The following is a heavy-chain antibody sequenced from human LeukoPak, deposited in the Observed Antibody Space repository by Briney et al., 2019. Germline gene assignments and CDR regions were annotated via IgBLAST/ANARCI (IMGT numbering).Heavy chain of an antibody. CDR1: GGSFSGYY. V-gene: IGHV4-34*01. J-gene: IGHJ3*02. Sequence: SETLSLTCAVYGGSFSGYYWSWIRQPPGKGLEWIGEINHSGSTKYNPSLKSRVTISVDTSKNQFSLKLSSVTAADPAVYYCAGEYKAYYDFWSGYYPHDAFDIWGQGTMVTVSS. CDR3: AGEYKAYYDFWSGYYPHDAFDI. D-gene: IGHD3-3*01. CDR2: INHSGST.